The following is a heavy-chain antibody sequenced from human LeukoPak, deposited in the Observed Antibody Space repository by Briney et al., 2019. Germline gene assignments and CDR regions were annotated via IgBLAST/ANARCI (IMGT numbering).Heavy chain of an antibody. CDR2: INPSSGGT. D-gene: IGHD3-3*02. CDR3: ARAFFNSGFDY. V-gene: IGHV1-2*02. J-gene: IGHJ4*02. CDR1: GYTFTGYY. Sequence: GASVKVSCKASGYTFTGYYVHWLRQAPGQGLTWMGWINPSSGGTDYAQQYQGRVTLTRDTSISTVYMELSSLTSDDSAVYYCARAFFNSGFDYWGQGTLVTVSS.